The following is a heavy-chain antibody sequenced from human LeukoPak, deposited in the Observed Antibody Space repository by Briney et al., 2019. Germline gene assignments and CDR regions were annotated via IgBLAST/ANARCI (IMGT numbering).Heavy chain of an antibody. Sequence: GESLKISCKGSGYSFTSYWIGWVRQMPGKGLEWMGIIYPGDSDTRYSPSFQGQVTISADKSIGTAYLQWSSLKASDTAMYYCARGDDILTGYFWFDPWGQGTLVTVSS. V-gene: IGHV5-51*01. CDR2: IYPGDSDT. CDR1: GYSFTSYW. J-gene: IGHJ5*02. D-gene: IGHD3-9*01. CDR3: ARGDDILTGYFWFDP.